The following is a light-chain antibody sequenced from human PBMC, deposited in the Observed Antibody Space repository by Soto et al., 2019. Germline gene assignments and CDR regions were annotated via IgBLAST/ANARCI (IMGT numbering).Light chain of an antibody. V-gene: IGKV1-5*03. CDR1: QSISSW. CDR2: KTS. Sequence: DIQLTQSPSTLSASVGDRVTITCRASQSISSWLAWYQQKPGKAPNLLIYKTSNLESGVPSRFSGRGSGTEFTLTISGLQPDDFATYYCQYYNDYCWTFGQGTKVEIK. J-gene: IGKJ1*01. CDR3: QYYNDYCWT.